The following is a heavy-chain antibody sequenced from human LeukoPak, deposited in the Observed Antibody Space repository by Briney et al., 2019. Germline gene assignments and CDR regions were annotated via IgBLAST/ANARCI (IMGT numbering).Heavy chain of an antibody. V-gene: IGHV4-4*02. CDR1: GGSIINSNW. Sequence: SETLSLTCAVSGGSIINSNWWSWVRQPPGKGLEWIGEIDHSGSTSYNPSLKSRVTMSVDRSQNQFSLRLSTVTAADTAVYYCATDFYDSTWGQGTLVTVSS. J-gene: IGHJ5*02. CDR3: ATDFYDST. CDR2: IDHSGST. D-gene: IGHD3-22*01.